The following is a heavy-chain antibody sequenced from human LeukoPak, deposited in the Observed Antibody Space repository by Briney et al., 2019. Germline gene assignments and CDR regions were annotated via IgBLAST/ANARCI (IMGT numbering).Heavy chain of an antibody. CDR2: ISSSSSYI. D-gene: IGHD4-17*01. V-gene: IGHV3-21*04. Sequence: GGSLRLSCAASGFTFSSYSMNWVRQAPGKGLEWVSSISSSSSYIYYADSVKGRFTISRDNAKNTLYLQMNSLRAEDTAVYYCANYGEYEGYWFDPWGQGTLVTVSS. CDR1: GFTFSSYS. J-gene: IGHJ5*02. CDR3: ANYGEYEGYWFDP.